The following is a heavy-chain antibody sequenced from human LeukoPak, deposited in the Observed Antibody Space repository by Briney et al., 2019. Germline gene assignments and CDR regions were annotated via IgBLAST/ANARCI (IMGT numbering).Heavy chain of an antibody. J-gene: IGHJ3*02. CDR3: AKVLLIFGVVIGASDI. D-gene: IGHD3-3*01. CDR2: IKQDGSEK. CDR1: GFTFSSYW. Sequence: AGGSLRLSCAASGFTFSSYWMSWVRQAPGKGLEWVAKIKQDGSEKYYVDSVKGRFTISRDNAKNSLYLQMNSLRVEDTAVYYCAKVLLIFGVVIGASDIWGQGTMVTVSS. V-gene: IGHV3-7*01.